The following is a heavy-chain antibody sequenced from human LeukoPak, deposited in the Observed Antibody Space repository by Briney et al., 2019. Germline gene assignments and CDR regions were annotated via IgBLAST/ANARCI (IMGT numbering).Heavy chain of an antibody. CDR3: ARIGYCSSASCRHALDY. J-gene: IGHJ4*02. CDR1: GFTFSSYS. V-gene: IGHV3-48*01. D-gene: IGHD2-2*01. CDR2: ISSSSSSTI. Sequence: GGSLRLSCAASGFTFSSYSMNWVRQAPGKGLEWVSYISSSSSSTIYYADSVKGRFTISRDNAKNSLYLQVNSLRAEDTAVYYCARIGYCSSASCRHALDYWGQGTLVTVSS.